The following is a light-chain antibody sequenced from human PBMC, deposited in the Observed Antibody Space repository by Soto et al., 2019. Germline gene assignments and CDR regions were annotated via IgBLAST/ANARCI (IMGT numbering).Light chain of an antibody. CDR2: SNN. V-gene: IGLV1-44*01. Sequence: QSVLTQSPSASGTPGQRVTISCSEGSSNIGGNTVNWYQQLPGTAPKLLIYSNNQRPSGVPDRFSGSKSGTSASLAISGLQSEDEADYYCAAWDDSLNGYVFGTWTKLTVL. J-gene: IGLJ1*01. CDR3: AAWDDSLNGYV. CDR1: SSNIGGNT.